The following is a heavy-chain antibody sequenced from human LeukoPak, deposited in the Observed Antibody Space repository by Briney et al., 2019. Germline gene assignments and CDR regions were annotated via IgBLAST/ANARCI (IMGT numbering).Heavy chain of an antibody. J-gene: IGHJ5*02. CDR1: GGSFSGYY. D-gene: IGHD3-10*01. Sequence: SETLSLTCAVYGGSFSGYYWSWIRQPPGKGLEWIGEINHSGSTNYNPSLKSRVTISVDTSRNQFSLKLSSVTAADTAVYYCARLATMVRGVGVRWFDPWGQGTLVTVSS. V-gene: IGHV4-34*01. CDR3: ARLATMVRGVGVRWFDP. CDR2: INHSGST.